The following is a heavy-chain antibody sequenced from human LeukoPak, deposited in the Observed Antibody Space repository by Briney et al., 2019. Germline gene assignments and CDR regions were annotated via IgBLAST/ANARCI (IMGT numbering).Heavy chain of an antibody. J-gene: IGHJ5*02. CDR1: GFTFTDAW. CDR3: TTGLTFDP. V-gene: IGHV3-15*01. CDR2: IKSKIDGGTT. Sequence: GGSLRLSCVASGFTFTDAWMSWVRQSPGKGLEWVGRIKSKIDGGTTDYAAPVKGRFTILRDDSKNTLYLQMNSLKTEDTAVYYCTTGLTFDPWGQGTLVTVSS.